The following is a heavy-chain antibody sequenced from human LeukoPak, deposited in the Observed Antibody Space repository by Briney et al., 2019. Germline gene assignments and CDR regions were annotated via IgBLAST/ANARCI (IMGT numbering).Heavy chain of an antibody. J-gene: IGHJ4*02. D-gene: IGHD5-24*01. CDR3: ARASRDGYNQNFDH. Sequence: AESLKISCKGLGYSFSSYWNAWVRQRPGKGLECMGIIYPGGSETRYDPSFQDQVTISADSTTSTAYLQWSSLRASDTAMYYCARASRDGYNQNFDHWGQGTLVTVSS. CDR2: IYPGGSET. V-gene: IGHV5-51*01. CDR1: GYSFSSYW.